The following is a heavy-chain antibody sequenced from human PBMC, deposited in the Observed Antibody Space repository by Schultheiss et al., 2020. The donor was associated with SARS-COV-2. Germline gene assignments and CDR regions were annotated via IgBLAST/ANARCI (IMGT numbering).Heavy chain of an antibody. CDR1: GFTFDDYA. J-gene: IGHJ6*03. D-gene: IGHD6-13*01. CDR2: ISGSGGST. Sequence: GGSLRLSCAASGFTFDDYAMHFVRQAPGKGLEWVSGISGSGGSTYYADPVKGRFTISRDNSKNTLYLQMNSLRAEDTSVYYCSRHVPSSWYGGYYYMDVWGKGTTVTVAS. CDR3: SRHVPSSWYGGYYYMDV. V-gene: IGHV3-23*01.